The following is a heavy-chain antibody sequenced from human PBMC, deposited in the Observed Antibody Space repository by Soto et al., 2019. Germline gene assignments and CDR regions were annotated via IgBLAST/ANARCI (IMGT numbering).Heavy chain of an antibody. J-gene: IGHJ4*02. V-gene: IGHV3-30*18. CDR2: ISYAGSNK. CDR1: GFTFSSYG. D-gene: IGHD2-15*01. CDR3: SKDKCCSGGRCQSAPDY. Sequence: QVQLVESGGGVVQPGRSLRLSCAASGFTFSSYGMHWVRQAPGKGLEWVAVISYAGSNKYYADSVKGRLTISRDNSLNSLDLRMNSPRAVDTAVYYFSKDKCCSGGRCQSAPDYRGERTLVTESS.